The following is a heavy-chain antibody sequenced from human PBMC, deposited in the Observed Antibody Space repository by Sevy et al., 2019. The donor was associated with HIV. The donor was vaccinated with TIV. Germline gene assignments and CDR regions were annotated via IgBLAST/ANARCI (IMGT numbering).Heavy chain of an antibody. V-gene: IGHV1-2*02. Sequence: VSVKVSCKASGYTFTGYYMHWMRQAPGQGLEWMGWINPDSGGPTYAPKFQGRVTLTRDTSISTAYMDLSRLKSDDTAVHYCVRDDRDGYFEYWGQGTLVCVSS. CDR3: VRDDRDGYFEY. CDR2: INPDSGGP. CDR1: GYTFTGYY. J-gene: IGHJ4*02.